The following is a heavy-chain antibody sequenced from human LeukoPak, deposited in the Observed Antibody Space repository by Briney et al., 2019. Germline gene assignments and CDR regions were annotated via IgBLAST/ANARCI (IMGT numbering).Heavy chain of an antibody. CDR1: GYTFTVNY. Sequence: ASVKVSCKPSGYTFTVNYLHWVRQAPGQGLEGVGWMNPNSGVTVYAQNFQGRVTMTRDTSISTAYMELSSLTSDGTAVYYCTRGAGTSWFDYWGQGSLVTVSS. J-gene: IGHJ4*02. CDR2: MNPNSGVT. V-gene: IGHV1-2*02. CDR3: TRGAGTSWFDY. D-gene: IGHD2-2*01.